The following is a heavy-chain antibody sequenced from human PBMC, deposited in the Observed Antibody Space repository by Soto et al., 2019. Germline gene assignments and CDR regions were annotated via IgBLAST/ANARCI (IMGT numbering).Heavy chain of an antibody. J-gene: IGHJ4*02. CDR3: AREGRGYEDY. Sequence: QVQLVQSGAEVTKPGASVKVSCKASGYTFSTYGISWVRQDPGQGLEWMGWTSGNNDKKNYSQKFKGRVTMTTDTSTNTAYLELRSLSTDDTALYYCAREGRGYEDYWGQGTLVIVSS. CDR2: TSGNNDKK. D-gene: IGHD5-12*01. V-gene: IGHV1-18*01. CDR1: GYTFSTYG.